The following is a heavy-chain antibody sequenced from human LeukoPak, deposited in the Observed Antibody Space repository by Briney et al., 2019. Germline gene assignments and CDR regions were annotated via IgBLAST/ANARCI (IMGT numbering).Heavy chain of an antibody. Sequence: SQTLSLTCTVSGGSIRSWSYYCSWIRQPAVKGLEWIGRIYTSGTTNYNPSLKSRVTISVDTSNNQFSLNLTSVTAADTAVYYCARSEFPDYFDYWGQGTLVTVSS. D-gene: IGHD3-10*01. CDR3: ARSEFPDYFDY. CDR2: IYTSGTT. J-gene: IGHJ4*02. V-gene: IGHV4-61*02. CDR1: GGSIRSWSYY.